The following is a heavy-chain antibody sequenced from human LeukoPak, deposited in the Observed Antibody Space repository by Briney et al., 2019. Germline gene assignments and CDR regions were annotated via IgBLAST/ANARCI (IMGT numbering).Heavy chain of an antibody. CDR1: GGSISSYY. CDR2: IYYSGST. CDR3: ARASSDILTGPTPDY. D-gene: IGHD3-9*01. V-gene: IGHV4-59*01. J-gene: IGHJ4*02. Sequence: PSETLSLTCTVSGGSISSYYWSWIRQPPGKGLEWIGYIYYSGSTNYNPSLKSRVTISVDTSKNQFSLKLSSVTAADTAVYYCARASSDILTGPTPDYWGQGTLVTVSS.